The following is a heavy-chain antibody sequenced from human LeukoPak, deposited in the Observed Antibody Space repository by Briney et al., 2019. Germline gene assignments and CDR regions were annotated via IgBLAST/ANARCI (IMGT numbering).Heavy chain of an antibody. Sequence: SETLSLTCAVYGGSFSGYYWSWIRQPPGKGLEWIGEINHSGSTNYTPSLKSRVTISVDTSKNQFSLKLSSVTAADTAVYYCARDTAAAGNFDYWGQGTLVTVSS. V-gene: IGHV4-34*01. D-gene: IGHD6-13*01. CDR3: ARDTAAAGNFDY. CDR2: INHSGST. CDR1: GGSFSGYY. J-gene: IGHJ4*02.